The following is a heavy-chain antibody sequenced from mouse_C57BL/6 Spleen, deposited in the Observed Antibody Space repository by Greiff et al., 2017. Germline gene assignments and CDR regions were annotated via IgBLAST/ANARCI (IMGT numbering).Heavy chain of an antibody. J-gene: IGHJ2*01. CDR3: APFITTDLDY. D-gene: IGHD1-1*01. CDR1: GYTFTSYW. Sequence: QVQLQQPGTELVKPGASVKLSCKASGYTFTSYWMHWVKQRPGQGLEWIGWIYPRDGSTKYNEKFKGKATLTVDTSSSTAYMELHSLTSEDSAVYFCAPFITTDLDYWGQGTTLTVSS. V-gene: IGHV1-85*01. CDR2: IYPRDGST.